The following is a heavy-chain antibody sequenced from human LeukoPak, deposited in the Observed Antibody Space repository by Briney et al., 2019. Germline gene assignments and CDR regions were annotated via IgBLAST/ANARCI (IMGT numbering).Heavy chain of an antibody. J-gene: IGHJ3*02. V-gene: IGHV3-48*01. CDR2: ISSSSNTI. Sequence: GGSLRLSCAASGFTFSSFSMNWVRQAPGKGLEWVSYISSSSNTIYYADSVKGRFTISRDNAKNSLYLQMNSLRGEDTAVYYCARGVDCSDFAFDIWGQGTMVTVSP. D-gene: IGHD2-15*01. CDR1: GFTFSSFS. CDR3: ARGVDCSDFAFDI.